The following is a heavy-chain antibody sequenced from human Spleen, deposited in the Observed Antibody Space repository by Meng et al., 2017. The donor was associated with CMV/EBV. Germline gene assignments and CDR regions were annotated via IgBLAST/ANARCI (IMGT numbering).Heavy chain of an antibody. CDR1: GFTFSSYS. J-gene: IGHJ6*02. V-gene: IGHV3-21*01. D-gene: IGHD6-6*01. Sequence: GESLKISCAASGFTFSSYSMNWVRQAPGKGLEWVSSISSSSSYIYYADSVKGRFTISRDNAKNSLYLQMNSLRAEDTAVYYCAKAPQYSSQSSMDVWGQGTTVTVSS. CDR3: AKAPQYSSQSSMDV. CDR2: ISSSSSYI.